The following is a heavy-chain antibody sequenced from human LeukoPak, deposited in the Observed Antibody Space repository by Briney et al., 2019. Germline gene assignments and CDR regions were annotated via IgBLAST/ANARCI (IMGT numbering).Heavy chain of an antibody. V-gene: IGHV3-21*01. CDR1: GFTFNSYR. CDR2: ISSSSSYI. CDR3: ARDIAVAGTGY. J-gene: IGHJ4*02. Sequence: SGGSLRLSCAASGFTFNSYRMNWVRQAPGKGLEWVSSISSSSSYIYYADSVKGRFTISRDNAKNSLYLQMNSLRAEDTAVYYCARDIAVAGTGYWGQGTLVTVSS. D-gene: IGHD6-19*01.